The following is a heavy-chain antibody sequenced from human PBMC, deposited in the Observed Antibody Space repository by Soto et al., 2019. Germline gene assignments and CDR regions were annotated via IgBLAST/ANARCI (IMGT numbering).Heavy chain of an antibody. CDR3: ARHGRGVGARPLDY. J-gene: IGHJ4*02. V-gene: IGHV2-26*01. D-gene: IGHD1-26*01. CDR2: IFSNDEK. CDR1: GFSLSNARMG. Sequence: QVTLKESGPVLVKPTETLTLTCTVSGFSLSNARMGVTWIRQPPGKALEWLAHIFSNDEKSYSTSLKSRLTISRAPPKGQVGLTMTNMDPVDTATYYCARHGRGVGARPLDYWGQGTLVTVSS.